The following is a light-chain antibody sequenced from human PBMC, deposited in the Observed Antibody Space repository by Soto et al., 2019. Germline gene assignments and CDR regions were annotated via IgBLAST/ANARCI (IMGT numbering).Light chain of an antibody. Sequence: IVMTQFPAVLSVSLGERVTLSCRAGQGVTTNFAWYQQKSGQSPRLLIYDVSNRATGVPARFSGTGSETDFTLTISGLQSEDSAVYFCQQYNNWPFSFGQGTRLEIK. CDR2: DVS. CDR3: QQYNNWPFS. CDR1: QGVTTN. V-gene: IGKV3-15*01. J-gene: IGKJ5*01.